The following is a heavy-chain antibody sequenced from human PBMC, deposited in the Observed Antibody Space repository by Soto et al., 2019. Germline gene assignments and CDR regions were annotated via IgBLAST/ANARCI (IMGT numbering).Heavy chain of an antibody. D-gene: IGHD3-22*01. CDR2: IRSTAYGGTT. CDR3: TSGSDYYDSSGYYLLPYYYYGMDV. J-gene: IGHJ6*02. V-gene: IGHV3-49*05. CDR1: GFTFGDYA. Sequence: EVQLVESGGGLVKPGRSLRLSCTASGFTFGDYAMSWFRQAPGKGLEWVGFIRSTAYGGTTEYAASVKGRFTISRDDSKSIAYLQMNSLKTEDTAVYYCTSGSDYYDSSGYYLLPYYYYGMDVWGQGTTVTVSS.